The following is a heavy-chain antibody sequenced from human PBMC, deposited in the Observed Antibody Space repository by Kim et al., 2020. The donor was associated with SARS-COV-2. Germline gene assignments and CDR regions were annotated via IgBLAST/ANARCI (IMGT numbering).Heavy chain of an antibody. J-gene: IGHJ5*02. D-gene: IGHD3-16*01. V-gene: IGHV4-59*08. Sequence: TDSSASLKDQFTISVDTAKNPFYLKLSSVTAADTAVYYCARPMGENSFDPWGQGTLVTVSS. CDR3: ARPMGENSFDP. CDR2: T.